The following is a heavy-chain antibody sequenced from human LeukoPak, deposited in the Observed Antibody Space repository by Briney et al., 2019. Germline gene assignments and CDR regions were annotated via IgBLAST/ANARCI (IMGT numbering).Heavy chain of an antibody. Sequence: GGSLRLSCAASGFSFSNHWMTWVRQAPGKGLEWVANIKPDGSQQYYVDSMKGRFTISRDNAKNSLYLQMNSLRTEDTAVYYYARHGPSYYFDYWGQGTLVTVSS. J-gene: IGHJ4*02. D-gene: IGHD3-16*01. CDR1: GFSFSNHW. CDR2: IKPDGSQQ. CDR3: ARHGPSYYFDY. V-gene: IGHV3-7*03.